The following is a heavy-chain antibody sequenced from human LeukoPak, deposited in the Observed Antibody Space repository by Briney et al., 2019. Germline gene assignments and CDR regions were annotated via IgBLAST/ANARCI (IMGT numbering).Heavy chain of an antibody. CDR3: AAVSGHYTLLDA. J-gene: IGHJ5*02. V-gene: IGHV1-24*01. CDR2: VDPDDGQR. Sequence: RASVKVSCKISGYTLNDISVHWVRQPPGKGLERMGGVDPDDGQRVYAQRFQGRVTMTEDTSSNTAYMELSRLRSEDTAVYFCAAVSGHYTLLDAWGQGALVTVST. CDR1: GYTLNDIS. D-gene: IGHD4-11*01.